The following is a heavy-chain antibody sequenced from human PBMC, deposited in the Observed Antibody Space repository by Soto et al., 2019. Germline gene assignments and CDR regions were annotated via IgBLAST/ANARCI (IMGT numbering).Heavy chain of an antibody. V-gene: IGHV4-4*02. J-gene: IGHJ3*01. CDR3: ARAGDSALTGTFDV. CDR2: SYHSRTT. D-gene: IGHD4-17*01. Sequence: SETLSLTCAVAGGSITSNNWWSWVRQPTGKGLEWIGESYHSRTTNYNPSLKSRVIMSVDKSKNQFSLNLYSVTAADTALYYCARAGDSALTGTFDVWGRGTMVTVSS. CDR1: GGSITSNNW.